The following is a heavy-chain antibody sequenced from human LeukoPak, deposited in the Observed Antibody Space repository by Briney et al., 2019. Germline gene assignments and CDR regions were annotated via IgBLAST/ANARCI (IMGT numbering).Heavy chain of an antibody. D-gene: IGHD6-6*01. CDR3: ARGTDIAAIYAP. J-gene: IGHJ5*02. Sequence: PSETLSLTCTVSGDSISTSNSYWGWIRQPPGKGLEWIGSICYSGSTYYNPSLKSRVTISVDTSKNQFSLKLSSVTAADTAVYYCARGTDIAAIYAPWGQGTLVTVSS. V-gene: IGHV4-39*07. CDR2: ICYSGST. CDR1: GDSISTSNSY.